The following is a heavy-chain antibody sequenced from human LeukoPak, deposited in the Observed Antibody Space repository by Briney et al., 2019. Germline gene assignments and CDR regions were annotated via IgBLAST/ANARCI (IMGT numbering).Heavy chain of an antibody. CDR1: GFTFSSYP. CDR2: IKGSDGST. Sequence: GGSLRLSCAASGFTFSSYPMRWVRQAPGKGLEWVSAIKGSDGSTYYADAVKDRLTSSRDNSKNTLYLQMNSLRAEDTDLYYCAKDLGYCSGGSRYSSCYFDYWGQGTLVTVSS. CDR3: AKDLGYCSGGSRYSSCYFDY. V-gene: IGHV3-23*01. J-gene: IGHJ4*02. D-gene: IGHD2-15*01.